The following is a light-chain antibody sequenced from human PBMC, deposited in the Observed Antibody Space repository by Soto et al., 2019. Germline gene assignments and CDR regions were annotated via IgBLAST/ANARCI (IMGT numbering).Light chain of an antibody. J-gene: IGKJ4*01. Sequence: ETVLTQSPATLSLSPGERATLSCRASQSISTYLAWYQQKPGQAPRLLIYDAVNRATGIPARFSGSGSGTDFTLIIGSLEPEDVAVYYCQQRINWPLTFGGGTRVEIK. V-gene: IGKV3-11*01. CDR2: DAV. CDR1: QSISTY. CDR3: QQRINWPLT.